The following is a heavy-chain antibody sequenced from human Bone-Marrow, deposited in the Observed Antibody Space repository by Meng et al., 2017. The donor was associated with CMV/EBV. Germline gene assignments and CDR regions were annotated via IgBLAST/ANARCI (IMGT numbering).Heavy chain of an antibody. CDR3: ARAGVAGTFDY. CDR1: GYTFTSYG. Sequence: VRRGTLGPGWKKPGAPGKGSCKASGYTFTSYGISWVRQAPGQGLEWMGWISAYNGNTNYAQKLQGRVTITADESTSTAYMELSSLGSEDTAVYYCARAGVAGTFDYWGQGTLVTVSS. V-gene: IGHV1-18*01. J-gene: IGHJ4*02. CDR2: ISAYNGNT. D-gene: IGHD6-19*01.